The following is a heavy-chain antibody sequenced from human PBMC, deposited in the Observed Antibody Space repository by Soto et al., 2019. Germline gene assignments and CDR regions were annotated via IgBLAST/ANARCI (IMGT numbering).Heavy chain of an antibody. J-gene: IGHJ4*02. V-gene: IGHV4-30-4*01. CDR3: ARVQRGDYYPDFDY. CDR2: IYYSGGT. Sequence: TLSLTCTVSAGSLINGDYYWSWIRQPPGKGLEWIGHIYYSGGTFYNPSLKSRVTMSVDTSKNQFSLKLSSVTAADTAVYYCARVQRGDYYPDFDYWGQGTLVTVSS. CDR1: AGSLINGDYY. D-gene: IGHD4-17*01.